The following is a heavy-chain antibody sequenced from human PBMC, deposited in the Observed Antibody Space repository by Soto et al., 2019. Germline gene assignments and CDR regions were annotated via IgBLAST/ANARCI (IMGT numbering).Heavy chain of an antibody. D-gene: IGHD6-13*01. CDR2: VSFDGSNK. Sequence: QVQLVESGGGVVQPGRSLRLSCAASGFTFSTHAMHWVRQAPGKGLECVAIVSFDGSNKYYADSVKGRFTISRDNSNNTLYLQMSGLTPEDTAVYSCARDQTGITTAGGGRIDHWGQGTLVTVSS. J-gene: IGHJ4*02. CDR3: ARDQTGITTAGGGRIDH. V-gene: IGHV3-30-3*01. CDR1: GFTFSTHA.